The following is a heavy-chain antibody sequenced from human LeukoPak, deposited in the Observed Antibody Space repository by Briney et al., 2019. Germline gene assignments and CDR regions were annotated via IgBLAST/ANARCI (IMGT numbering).Heavy chain of an antibody. J-gene: IGHJ4*02. CDR3: ARDPSNTSGYYVYHDY. CDR2: ISCYNGDT. Sequence: ASVKVSCKASGHTFNKYGISWVRQAPGQGLEWMGWISCYNGDTRYAQKFQGRVTMTKDTSTSKVHMELRSLRSDDTAVYYCARDPSNTSGYYVYHDYWGQGALVTVSS. D-gene: IGHD6-19*01. V-gene: IGHV1-18*01. CDR1: GHTFNKYG.